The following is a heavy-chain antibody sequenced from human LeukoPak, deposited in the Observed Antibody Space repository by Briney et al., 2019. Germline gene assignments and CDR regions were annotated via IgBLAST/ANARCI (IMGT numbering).Heavy chain of an antibody. D-gene: IGHD6-19*01. CDR3: SNDSGLAVAGTGGFDY. CDR2: ISWNSGSI. J-gene: IGHJ4*02. V-gene: IGHV3-9*03. CDR1: GFTFDDYA. Sequence: GGSLRLSCAASGFTFDDYAMHWVRQAPGKGLEWVSGISWNSGSIGYADSVKGRFTISRDNAKNSLYLQMNSLRAEDMALYYCSNDSGLAVAGTGGFDYWGQGTLVTVSS.